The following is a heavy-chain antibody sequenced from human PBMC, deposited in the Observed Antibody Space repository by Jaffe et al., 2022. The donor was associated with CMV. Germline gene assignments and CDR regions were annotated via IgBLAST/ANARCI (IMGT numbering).Heavy chain of an antibody. D-gene: IGHD3-3*01. J-gene: IGHJ6*02. Sequence: QVQLVESGGGLVKPGGSLRLSCAASGFNFSDYYMTWIRQAPGKGLEWISYVSSSGKTVYYADSVKGRFTISRDNAKNSLFLQMSSLRDEDSAVYYCARELDMEVWGQGTTVTVSS. CDR2: VSSSGKTV. V-gene: IGHV3-11*01. CDR1: GFNFSDYY. CDR3: ARELDMEV.